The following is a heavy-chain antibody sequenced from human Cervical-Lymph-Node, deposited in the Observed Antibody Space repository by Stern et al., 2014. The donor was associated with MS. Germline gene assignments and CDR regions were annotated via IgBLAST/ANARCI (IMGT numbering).Heavy chain of an antibody. Sequence: QLVQSGGGLVKPGGSLRLSCAASGFTFSDYYMSWIRQAPGKGLEWVSSISSSGSSIYYADSVKGRFTISRDNAKNSLYLQMNSLRAEDTAVYYCARSHSKWLVHDAFDIWGQGTMVSVSS. V-gene: IGHV3-11*01. CDR2: ISSSGSSI. D-gene: IGHD6-19*01. CDR1: GFTFSDYY. J-gene: IGHJ3*02. CDR3: ARSHSKWLVHDAFDI.